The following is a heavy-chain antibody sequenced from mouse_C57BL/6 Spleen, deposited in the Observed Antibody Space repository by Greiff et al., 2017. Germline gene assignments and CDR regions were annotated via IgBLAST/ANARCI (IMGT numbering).Heavy chain of an antibody. CDR2: IRNKANGYTT. CDR1: GFTFTDYY. V-gene: IGHV7-3*01. J-gene: IGHJ1*03. Sequence: EVQLVESGGGLVQPGGSLSLSCAASGFTFTDYYMSWVRQPPGKALEWLGFIRNKANGYTTEYSASVKGRFTISRDNSQSILYLQMNALRAEDSATYYCARSNLGYFDVWGTGTTVTVSS. CDR3: ARSNLGYFDV. D-gene: IGHD2-5*01.